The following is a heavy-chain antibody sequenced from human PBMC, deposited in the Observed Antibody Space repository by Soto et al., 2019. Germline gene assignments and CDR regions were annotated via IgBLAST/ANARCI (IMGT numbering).Heavy chain of an antibody. J-gene: IGHJ6*02. CDR1: GYSFTSYW. CDR3: ARALYDLYYYYGMDV. CDR2: IYPGDSDT. D-gene: IGHD3-16*01. V-gene: IGHV5-51*01. Sequence: GESLKISCKGSGYSFTSYWIGWVRQMPGKGLEWMGIIYPGDSDTRYSPSFQGQVTISADKSISTAYLQWSSLKASDTAMYYCARALYDLYYYYGMDVWGQGTTVTVSS.